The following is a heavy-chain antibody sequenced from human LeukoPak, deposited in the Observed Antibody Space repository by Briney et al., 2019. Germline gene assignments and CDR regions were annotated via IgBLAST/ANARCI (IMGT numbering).Heavy chain of an antibody. CDR2: IYYSGST. D-gene: IGHD3-10*02. CDR1: GGSISSYY. J-gene: IGHJ3*02. Sequence: NPSETLSLTCTVSGGSISSYYWSWIRQPPGKGLEWIGYIYYSGSTNYNPSLKSRVTISVDTSKNQFSLKLSSVTAADTAVYYCAATMLGAFDIWGQGTMVTVS. V-gene: IGHV4-59*01. CDR3: AATMLGAFDI.